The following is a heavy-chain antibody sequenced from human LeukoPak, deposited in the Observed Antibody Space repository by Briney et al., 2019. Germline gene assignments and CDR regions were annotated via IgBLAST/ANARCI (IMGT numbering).Heavy chain of an antibody. V-gene: IGHV1-2*02. CDR3: ATDRYGVPY. CDR1: GYTFTGYY. D-gene: IGHD4-17*01. CDR2: INPNSGGT. Sequence: GASVKVSCKASGYTFTGYYMHWVRQAPGQGLEWMGWINPNSGGTNYAQTFQGRVTKTRDTSISTAYMELSSLRSEDTAVYYCATDRYGVPYWGQGTLVTVSS. J-gene: IGHJ4*02.